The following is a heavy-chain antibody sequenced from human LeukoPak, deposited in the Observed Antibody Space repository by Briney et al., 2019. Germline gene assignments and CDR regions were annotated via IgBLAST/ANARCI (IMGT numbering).Heavy chain of an antibody. Sequence: GGSLRLSCAASGFTFTTYAMHWVRQAPGKGLEWVAVISYDGSNKYYADSVKGRFTISRDNSKNTLYLQMNSLRADDTAVYYCARDCCGRCYYFDYWGQGTLVTVSS. CDR1: GFTFTTYA. CDR3: ARDCCGRCYYFDY. V-gene: IGHV3-30-3*01. J-gene: IGHJ4*02. D-gene: IGHD2-15*01. CDR2: ISYDGSNK.